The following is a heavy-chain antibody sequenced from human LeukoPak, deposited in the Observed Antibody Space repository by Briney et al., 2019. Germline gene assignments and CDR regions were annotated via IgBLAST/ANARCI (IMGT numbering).Heavy chain of an antibody. CDR1: GYTFKNYG. CDR3: ARDPSNTSGWYIWFDF. Sequence: GASVKVSFKAAGYTFKNYGISWVRQAPGQGGEGMGWISTYNGDTKHTQKVQGRLTLTADPSTSTAYMELRGLRSDDTAVYYCARDPSNTSGWYIWFDFWGQGTLVTVSS. D-gene: IGHD6-19*01. CDR2: ISTYNGDT. J-gene: IGHJ5*01. V-gene: IGHV1-18*04.